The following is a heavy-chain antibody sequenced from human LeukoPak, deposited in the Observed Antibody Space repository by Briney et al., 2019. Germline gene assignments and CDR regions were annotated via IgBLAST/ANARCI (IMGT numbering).Heavy chain of an antibody. CDR2: IDPSDSFT. Sequence: GESLKISCKGSGYSFSTYWISWVRQMPGKGLEWMGRIDPSDSFTNYSPSFQGHVTISADKSISTAYLQWSSLKAPDTAIYYCARHRDYYDMSGHDYWGQGVLVTVSS. CDR1: GYSFSTYW. J-gene: IGHJ4*02. V-gene: IGHV5-10-1*01. D-gene: IGHD3-22*01. CDR3: ARHRDYYDMSGHDY.